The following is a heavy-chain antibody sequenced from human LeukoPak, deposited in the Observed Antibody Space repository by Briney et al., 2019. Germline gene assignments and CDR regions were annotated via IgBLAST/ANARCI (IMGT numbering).Heavy chain of an antibody. V-gene: IGHV3-23*01. Sequence: GGSLRLSCAASGFTFSSYAMSWVRQAPGKGLEWVSGISGSGGSTYYADSVKGRFTISRDNSKNTLYLQMNSLRAEDTAVYYCARDMLLWFGESVAFDYWGQGTLVTVSS. J-gene: IGHJ4*02. CDR2: ISGSGGST. CDR3: ARDMLLWFGESVAFDY. D-gene: IGHD3-10*01. CDR1: GFTFSSYA.